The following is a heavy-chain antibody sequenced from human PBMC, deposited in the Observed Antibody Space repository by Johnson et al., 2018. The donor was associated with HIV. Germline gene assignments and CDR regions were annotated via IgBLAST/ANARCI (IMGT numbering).Heavy chain of an antibody. V-gene: IGHV3-9*01. D-gene: IGHD3-22*01. CDR1: GFTFSNYA. CDR2: ISWNSGSI. J-gene: IGHJ3*02. Sequence: VLLVESGGGLVQPGGSLRLSCAASGFTFSNYAMHWVRQAPGKGLEWVSGISWNSGSIGYADSVKGRFTISRDNSKNTLYLQMNSLRAEDTAVYYCARGPRHTYHYDSSGYSVAFDIWGQGTMVTVSS. CDR3: ARGPRHTYHYDSSGYSVAFDI.